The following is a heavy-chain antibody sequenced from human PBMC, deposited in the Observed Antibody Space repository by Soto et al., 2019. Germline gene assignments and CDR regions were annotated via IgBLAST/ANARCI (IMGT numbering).Heavy chain of an antibody. J-gene: IGHJ4*02. CDR3: TRDFNSNDS. D-gene: IGHD6-13*01. CDR2: ISSSSGVI. CDR1: GFTFSTYS. V-gene: IGHV3-48*02. Sequence: GGSLRLSCAASGFTFSTYSMNWVRQAPGKGLEWVSYISSSSGVIYYADSVKGRFTISRDNAENSLYLQMNSLRDEDTAVYYCTRDFNSNDSWGQGTLVTVPQ.